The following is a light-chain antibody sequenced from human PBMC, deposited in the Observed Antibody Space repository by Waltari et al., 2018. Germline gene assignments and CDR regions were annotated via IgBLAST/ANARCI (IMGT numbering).Light chain of an antibody. V-gene: IGKV1-39*01. CDR1: QSINNL. Sequence: DIQMTQSPSSLSASVGDRVPITCRASQSINNLLNWYQQKPGKAPELLMYAASSLQSGVPSRFSGSGDGTDFTLTISSLQPEDFATYYCQQSYTTPITFGQGTRLDI. CDR3: QQSYTTPIT. J-gene: IGKJ5*01. CDR2: AAS.